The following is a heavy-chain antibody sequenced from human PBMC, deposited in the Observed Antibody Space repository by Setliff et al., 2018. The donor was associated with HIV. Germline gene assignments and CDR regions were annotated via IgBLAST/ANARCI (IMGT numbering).Heavy chain of an antibody. J-gene: IGHJ6*03. CDR3: ARDPNSAYASYLDV. V-gene: IGHV3-30*04. Sequence: PGGSLRLSCAASGFTFSSYAMHWVRQAPGKGLEWVAVLSYDGNNKYYAESVKGRFTISRDNSKNTLYLQMNSLRPEDTAVYHCARDPNSAYASYLDVWGKGTTVTVSS. CDR1: GFTFSSYA. D-gene: IGHD5-12*01. CDR2: LSYDGNNK.